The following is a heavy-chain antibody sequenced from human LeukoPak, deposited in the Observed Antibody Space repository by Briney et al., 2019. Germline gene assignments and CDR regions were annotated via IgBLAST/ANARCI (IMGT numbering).Heavy chain of an antibody. CDR2: IYTSGST. CDR1: GGSITTHY. Sequence: PSETLSLTCTVSGGSITTHYWSWIRHPAGKGLEWIGRIYTSGSTNYNPSLKSRVTMSVDTSKNQFSLKLSSVTAADTAVYYCAREGADSITMVRGVILTKSWFDPWGQGTLVTVSS. J-gene: IGHJ5*02. CDR3: AREGADSITMVRGVILTKSWFDP. D-gene: IGHD3-10*01. V-gene: IGHV4-4*07.